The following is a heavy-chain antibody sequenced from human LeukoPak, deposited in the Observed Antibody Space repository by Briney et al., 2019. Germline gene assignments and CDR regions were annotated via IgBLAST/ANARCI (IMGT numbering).Heavy chain of an antibody. CDR2: IRQDGDTK. J-gene: IGHJ4*02. Sequence: GGSLRPSVAASGFTLINYWMAWARKPPGKGRRGWPNIRQDGDTKYYVDSVKGRFTISRDNAMNSLYLQMNSLRAEDTAIYYCARSPPYGTTWYGRSDFWGQGTLVTVSS. CDR3: ARSPPYGTTWYGRSDF. D-gene: IGHD6-13*01. CDR1: GFTLINYW. V-gene: IGHV3-7*03.